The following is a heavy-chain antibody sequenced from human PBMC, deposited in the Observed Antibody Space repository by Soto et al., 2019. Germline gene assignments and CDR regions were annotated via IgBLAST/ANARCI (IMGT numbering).Heavy chain of an antibody. D-gene: IGHD1-26*01. Sequence: QLQLQESGPGLVKPSETLSLMCSVSDDSISTTHHFWGWIRQPPGRGLEWIGTVHYRGTTCYNPSLRGRVPISVDRSKRQFSRGLSSVTAADTAVYYCARHVEGAPSYFDSWGQGTLVTVSS. V-gene: IGHV4-39*01. J-gene: IGHJ4*02. CDR3: ARHVEGAPSYFDS. CDR2: VHYRGTT. CDR1: DDSISTTHHF.